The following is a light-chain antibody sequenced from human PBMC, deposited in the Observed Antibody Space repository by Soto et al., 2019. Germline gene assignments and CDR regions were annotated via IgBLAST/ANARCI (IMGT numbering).Light chain of an antibody. V-gene: IGLV1-44*01. CDR3: ATWADGLNSYV. CDR2: SNN. J-gene: IGLJ1*01. CDR1: SSNIGSNT. Sequence: QSVLTQPPSASGTPGQRVTISCSGSSSNIGSNTVSWYQQLPQRAPKLLIFSNNQRPSGVPDRFSGSKSGTSASLAISGLQSGDEADYYCATWADGLNSYVFGTWTKVTVL.